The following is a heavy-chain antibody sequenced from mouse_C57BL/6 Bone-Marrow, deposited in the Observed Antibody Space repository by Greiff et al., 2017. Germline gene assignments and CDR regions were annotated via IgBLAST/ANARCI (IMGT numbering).Heavy chain of an antibody. J-gene: IGHJ1*03. CDR1: GYTFTSYW. CDR3: ARYRSDWYFDV. CDR2: IHPNSGST. Sequence: VQLQQPGAELVKPGASVKLSCKASGYTFTSYWMHWVKQRPGQGLEWIGMIHPNSGSTNYNEKFKSKATLTVDKSSSTAYIQLSSLTSADSAVXYYARYRSDWYFDVWGTGTTVTVSS. V-gene: IGHV1-64*01.